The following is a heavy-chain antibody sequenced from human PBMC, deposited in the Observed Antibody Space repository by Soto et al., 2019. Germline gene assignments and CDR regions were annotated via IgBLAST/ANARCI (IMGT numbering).Heavy chain of an antibody. D-gene: IGHD2-2*01. CDR2: INPNSGGT. V-gene: IGHV1-2*02. CDR1: GYTFTGYY. CDR3: ARAGDPKVVPAAFDY. J-gene: IGHJ4*02. Sequence: ASVKVSCKASGYTFTGYYMHWVRQAPGQGLEWMGWINPNSGGTNYAQKFQGRVTMTRDTSISTAYMELSSLRAEDTAVYYCARAGDPKVVPAAFDYWGQGTLVTVSS.